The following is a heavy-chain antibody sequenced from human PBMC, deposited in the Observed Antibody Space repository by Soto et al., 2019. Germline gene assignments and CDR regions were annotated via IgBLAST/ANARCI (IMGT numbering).Heavy chain of an antibody. CDR3: ARRGRYSGYDTRQFDP. J-gene: IGHJ5*02. CDR1: GGSISSSSYF. CDR2: INHSGST. D-gene: IGHD5-12*01. V-gene: IGHV4-39*07. Sequence: ASETLSLTCSVSGGSISSSSYFWGWIRQPPGKGLEWIGEINHSGSTNYNPSLKSRVTISVDTSKNQFSLKLSSVTAADTAVYYCARRGRYSGYDTRQFDPWGQGTLVTVSS.